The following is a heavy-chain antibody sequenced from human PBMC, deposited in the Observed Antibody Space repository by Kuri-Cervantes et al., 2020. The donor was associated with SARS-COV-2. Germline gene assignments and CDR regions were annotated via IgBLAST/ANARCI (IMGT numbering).Heavy chain of an antibody. CDR1: GGSFSGYY. Sequence: GSLRLSCAVYGGSFSGYYWSWIRQPPGKGLGWIGEINHSGSTNYNPSLKSRVTISVDTSKNQFSLKLSSVTAADTAVYYCARARIYCSSTSCRPMAFDIWGQGTMVTVSS. J-gene: IGHJ3*02. D-gene: IGHD2-2*01. V-gene: IGHV4-34*01. CDR3: ARARIYCSSTSCRPMAFDI. CDR2: INHSGST.